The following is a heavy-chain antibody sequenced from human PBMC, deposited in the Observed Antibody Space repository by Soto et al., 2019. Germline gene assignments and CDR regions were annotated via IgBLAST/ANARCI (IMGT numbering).Heavy chain of an antibody. V-gene: IGHV4-34*01. Sequence: SETLSLTCAVYGGSFSGYYWTWIRQPPGTGLEWIGEINHSGSTNYNPSLKSRVTISVDTSKNQFSLKLSSVTAADTAVYYCASLALYYDILTGYSSTLDYWGQGTLVTVSS. CDR1: GGSFSGYY. CDR2: INHSGST. CDR3: ASLALYYDILTGYSSTLDY. D-gene: IGHD3-9*01. J-gene: IGHJ4*02.